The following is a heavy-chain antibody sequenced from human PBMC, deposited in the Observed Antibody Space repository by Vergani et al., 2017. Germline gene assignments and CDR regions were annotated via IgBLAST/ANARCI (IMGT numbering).Heavy chain of an antibody. CDR2: IWYDGSNK. V-gene: IGHV3-33*01. CDR1: GFTFSSHG. Sequence: QVQLVESEGGVVQPGRSLTLSCVASGFTFSSHGMHWVRQAPGKGLEWVAVIWYDGSNKYYGDSVKGRFTISRDNSKNTLYLQMNSLRVEDTAVYYCARWGNEKGFVYWGQETLVTVSS. D-gene: IGHD3-10*01. CDR3: ARWGNEKGFVY. J-gene: IGHJ4*02.